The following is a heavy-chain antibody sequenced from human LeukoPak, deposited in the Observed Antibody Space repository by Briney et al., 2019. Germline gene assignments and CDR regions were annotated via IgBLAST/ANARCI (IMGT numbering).Heavy chain of an antibody. Sequence: PGGSLRLSCAASGFTFSSYAMSWVRQAPGKGLEWVSAISGSGGSTYYADSVKGRFTISRDNSKNTLYLQMNSLRAEDTAVYYCAKDRVDCSGGSCHLGHFDYWGQGTLVTVSS. CDR2: ISGSGGST. CDR3: AKDRVDCSGGSCHLGHFDY. V-gene: IGHV3-23*01. CDR1: GFTFSSYA. D-gene: IGHD2-15*01. J-gene: IGHJ4*02.